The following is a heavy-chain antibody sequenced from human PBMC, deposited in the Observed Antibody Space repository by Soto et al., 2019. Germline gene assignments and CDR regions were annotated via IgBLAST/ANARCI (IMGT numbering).Heavy chain of an antibody. Sequence: SPTLSLPCAVYGGSFSGYYWSWIRQPPGKGLEWIGEINHSGSTNYNPSLKSRVTISVDTSKNQFSLKLSSVTAADTAVYYCARSYCSGGSCYSGWFDPWGQGTLVTVSS. J-gene: IGHJ5*02. D-gene: IGHD2-15*01. CDR1: GGSFSGYY. CDR3: ARSYCSGGSCYSGWFDP. CDR2: INHSGST. V-gene: IGHV4-34*01.